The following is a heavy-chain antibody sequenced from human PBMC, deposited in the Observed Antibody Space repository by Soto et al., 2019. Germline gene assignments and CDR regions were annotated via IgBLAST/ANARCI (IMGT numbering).Heavy chain of an antibody. V-gene: IGHV3-30*18. Sequence: GGSLRLSGSASGFTFRNYGIHWVRQAPCKGLEWVAVISHDGIEKYYADPVRGRFSISRDNSKKTLYLQMNSLTAEDTYVYYCAKDDWGSPNTGVVDSWGQGILVTVCS. D-gene: IGHD2-8*02. J-gene: IGHJ4*02. CDR2: ISHDGIEK. CDR1: GFTFRNYG. CDR3: AKDDWGSPNTGVVDS.